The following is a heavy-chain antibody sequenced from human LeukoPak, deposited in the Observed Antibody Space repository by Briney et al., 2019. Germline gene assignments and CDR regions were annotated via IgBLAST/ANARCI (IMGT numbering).Heavy chain of an antibody. CDR1: GFIFSTSW. V-gene: IGHV3-7*01. J-gene: IGHJ4*02. CDR3: ARASIVAAGDY. CDR2: IKQDGSEK. Sequence: PGGSLRLSCAASGFIFSTSWMSWVRQAPGKGLEWVAHIKQDGSEKYYVDSVKGRFTISRDNAKNSLYLQMNSLRADDTAVYYCARASIVAAGDYWGQGTLVTVSS. D-gene: IGHD6-13*01.